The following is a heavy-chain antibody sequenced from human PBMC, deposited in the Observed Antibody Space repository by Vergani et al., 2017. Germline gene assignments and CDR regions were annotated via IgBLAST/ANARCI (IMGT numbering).Heavy chain of an antibody. CDR2: IIPIFGTA. D-gene: IGHD3-3*01. CDR1: GGTFSSYA. V-gene: IGHV1-69*01. J-gene: IGHJ4*02. Sequence: QVQLVQSGAEVKKPGSSVKVPCKASGGTFSSYAISWVRQAPGQGLEWMGGIIPIFGTANYAQKFQGRVTITADESTSTAYMELSSLRSEDTAVYYCASSHLEWSRPTAFDYWGQGTLVTVSS. CDR3: ASSHLEWSRPTAFDY.